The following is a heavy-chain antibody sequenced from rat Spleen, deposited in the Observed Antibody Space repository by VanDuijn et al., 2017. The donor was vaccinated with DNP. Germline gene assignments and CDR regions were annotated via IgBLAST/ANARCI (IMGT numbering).Heavy chain of an antibody. Sequence: EVQLVESGGGSVQPGRSLKLSCAASGFTFSNYYMAWVRQAPTKGLEWVATISYDGSSTYQRDSVKGRFTISRDNAKSTLYLQMNSMRSEDTATYYCGRDLGGDYWGQGVMVTVSS. V-gene: IGHV5-7*01. D-gene: IGHD5-1*01. J-gene: IGHJ2*01. CDR2: ISYDGSST. CDR3: GRDLGGDY. CDR1: GFTFSNYY.